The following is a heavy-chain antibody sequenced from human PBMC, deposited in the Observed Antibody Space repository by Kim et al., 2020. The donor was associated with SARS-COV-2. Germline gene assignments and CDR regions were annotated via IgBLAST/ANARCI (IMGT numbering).Heavy chain of an antibody. CDR3: ATWDGSGSYYSFDY. J-gene: IGHJ4*02. D-gene: IGHD3-10*01. Sequence: ASVKVSCKASGYTFTSYNINWVRQATGQGLEWMGWMNPNSGNTGYAQNFQGRVTMTRDTSIITAYMELSSLRSEDTAVYYCATWDGSGSYYSFDYWGQGTLVTVSS. CDR2: MNPNSGNT. V-gene: IGHV1-8*01. CDR1: GYTFTSYN.